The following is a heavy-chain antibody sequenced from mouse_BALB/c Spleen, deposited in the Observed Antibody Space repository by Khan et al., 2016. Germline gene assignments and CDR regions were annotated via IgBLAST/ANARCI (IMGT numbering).Heavy chain of an antibody. V-gene: IGHV4-1*02. CDR1: GFDFSRYW. CDR2: INPDSTTT. CDR3: ASLLLYSFYDAMDY. J-gene: IGHJ4*01. Sequence: EVQLVESGGGLVQPGGSLKLSCAASGFDFSRYWMSWVRQAPGKGLEWIAEINPDSTTTNCTPSLKDQFIISRDNAKNTLYLQMSIVKSEDTALYYCASLLLYSFYDAMDYWGQGTSVTVSS. D-gene: IGHD2-10*01.